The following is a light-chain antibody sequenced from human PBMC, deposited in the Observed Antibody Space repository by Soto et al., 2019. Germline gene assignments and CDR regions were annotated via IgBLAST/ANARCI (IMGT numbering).Light chain of an antibody. CDR2: GAS. V-gene: IGKV3-20*01. CDR1: QSVSSSY. CDR3: QQYGSSPWP. Sequence: GLTQSPGALSLSPGERATLSCRASQSVSSSYLAWYQQKPGQAPRLLIYGASSRATGIPDRFSGSGSGTDFTLTISRLEPEDFAVYYCQQYGSSPWPFGQGTKVDI. J-gene: IGKJ1*01.